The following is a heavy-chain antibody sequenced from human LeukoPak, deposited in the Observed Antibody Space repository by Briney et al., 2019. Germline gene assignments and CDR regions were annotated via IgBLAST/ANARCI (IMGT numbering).Heavy chain of an antibody. CDR1: GFTFSTYA. V-gene: IGHV3-30-3*01. J-gene: IGHJ4*02. D-gene: IGHD4-17*01. Sequence: GGSLRLSCSASGFTFSTYAIHWVRQAPGKGLEWVALISYDGSNKYYADSVKGRFTISRDNSKNTLYLRMNSLRAEDTAVYYCARGPSTVTTIQFDYWGQGTLVTVSS. CDR3: ARGPSTVTTIQFDY. CDR2: ISYDGSNK.